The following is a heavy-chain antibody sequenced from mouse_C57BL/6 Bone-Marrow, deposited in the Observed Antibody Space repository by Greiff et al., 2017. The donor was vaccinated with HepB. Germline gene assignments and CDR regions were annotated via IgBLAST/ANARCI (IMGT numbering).Heavy chain of an antibody. Sequence: EVMLVESGGDLVKPGGSLKLSCAASGFTFSSYDMSWVRQTPDKRLEWVATISSGGSYTYYPDSVKGRFTISRDNAKNTLYLQMSSLKSEDTAMYYCARPDYWGQGTTLTVSS. V-gene: IGHV5-6*02. J-gene: IGHJ2*01. CDR1: GFTFSSYD. CDR3: ARPDY. CDR2: ISSGGSYT.